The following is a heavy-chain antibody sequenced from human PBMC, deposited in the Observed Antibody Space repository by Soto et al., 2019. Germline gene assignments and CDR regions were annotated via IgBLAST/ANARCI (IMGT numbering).Heavy chain of an antibody. V-gene: IGHV4-34*01. CDR3: ARGSHKLHSYDSSGFYHYVDY. D-gene: IGHD3-22*01. CDR2: INDSGST. J-gene: IGHJ4*02. Sequence: SETLSLTCAVYGGSFSDYSWTWIRQPPGKGLEWIGGINDSGSTNYTPSLERRVTISGDTSKNRFSLKLSSVTAADTAVYYCARGSHKLHSYDSSGFYHYVDYWGQGSLVTVSS. CDR1: GGSFSDYS.